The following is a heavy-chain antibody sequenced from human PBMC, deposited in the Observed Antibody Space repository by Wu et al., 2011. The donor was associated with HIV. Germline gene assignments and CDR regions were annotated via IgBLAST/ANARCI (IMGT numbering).Heavy chain of an antibody. Sequence: QVQVVQSGAEVKNPGSSVKISCKASGGSFNSRVFTWIRQAPRQGLEWMGKIIPIFGAITSAPKFQDRVTINADESTTTAYLELRGLTSDDTAVYYCAREWGLGVAAAGTATKLYYYYGIDVWGQGTTVTVSS. D-gene: IGHD6-13*01. CDR2: IIPIFGAI. J-gene: IGHJ6*02. V-gene: IGHV1-69*15. CDR1: GGSFNSRV. CDR3: AREWGLGVAAAGTATKLYYYYGIDV.